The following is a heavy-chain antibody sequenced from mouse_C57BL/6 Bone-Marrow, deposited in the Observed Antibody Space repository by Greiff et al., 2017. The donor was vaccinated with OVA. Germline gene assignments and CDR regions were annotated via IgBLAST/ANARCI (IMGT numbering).Heavy chain of an antibody. CDR2: ISNGGGST. V-gene: IGHV5-12*01. CDR3: VSKGDSSGYVWFAY. Sequence: EVQGVESGGGLVQPGGSLKLSCAASGFTFSDYYMYWVRQTPEKRLEWVAYISNGGGSTYYPDTVKGRFTISRDNAKNTLYLQMSRLKSEDTAMYYCVSKGDSSGYVWFAYWGQGTLVTVSA. CDR1: GFTFSDYY. D-gene: IGHD3-2*02. J-gene: IGHJ3*01.